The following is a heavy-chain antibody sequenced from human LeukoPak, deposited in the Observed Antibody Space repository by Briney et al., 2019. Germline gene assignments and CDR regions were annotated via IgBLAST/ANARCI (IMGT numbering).Heavy chain of an antibody. Sequence: SVKVSCKASGGTFSSYAISWVRQAPGQGLEWMGRIIPIFGTANYAQKFQGRVTITTDESTSTAYMELSSLRSEDTAVYYCARDKRRDGYNLSYWGQGTLDTVSS. CDR3: ARDKRRDGYNLSY. CDR2: IIPIFGTA. V-gene: IGHV1-69*05. J-gene: IGHJ4*02. CDR1: GGTFSSYA. D-gene: IGHD5-24*01.